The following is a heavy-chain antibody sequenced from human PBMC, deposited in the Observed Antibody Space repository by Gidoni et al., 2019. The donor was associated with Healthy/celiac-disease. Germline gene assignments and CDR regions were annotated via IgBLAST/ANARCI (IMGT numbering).Heavy chain of an antibody. CDR3: ARDNGGTNYFDY. D-gene: IGHD2-15*01. CDR1: GYTFTSYY. J-gene: IGHJ4*02. Sequence: QVQLVQSGAEVKKPGASVKVSCKASGYTFTSYYMHWVRQAPGQGLEWMGIINPSGGSTSYAQKFQGRVTMTRDTSTSTVYMGLSSLRSEDTAVYYCARDNGGTNYFDYWGQGTLVTVSS. V-gene: IGHV1-46*01. CDR2: INPSGGST.